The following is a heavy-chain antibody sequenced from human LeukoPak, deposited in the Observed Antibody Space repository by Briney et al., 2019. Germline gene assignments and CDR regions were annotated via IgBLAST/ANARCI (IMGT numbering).Heavy chain of an antibody. CDR2: IYYSGST. J-gene: IGHJ6*03. V-gene: IGHV4-59*01. D-gene: IGHD1-14*01. Sequence: SETPSLTCTVSGGSISSYYWSWIRQPPGKGLEWIGYIYYSGSTNYNPSLKSRVTISVDTSKNQFSLKLSSVTAADTAVYYCARAGTPDYYYYMDVWGKGTTVTVSS. CDR1: GGSISSYY. CDR3: ARAGTPDYYYYMDV.